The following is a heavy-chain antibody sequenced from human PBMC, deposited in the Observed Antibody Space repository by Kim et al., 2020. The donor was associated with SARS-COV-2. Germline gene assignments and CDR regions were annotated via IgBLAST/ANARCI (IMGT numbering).Heavy chain of an antibody. CDR2: IYYSGST. Sequence: SETLSLTCTVSGGSISSYYWSWIRQPPGKGLEWIGYIYYSGSTNYNPSLKSRVTISVDTSKNQFSLKLSSVTAADTAVYYCARFGIGWYDILTGYYRPDAFDIWGQGTRVTVSS. D-gene: IGHD3-9*01. V-gene: IGHV4-59*01. CDR1: GGSISSYY. CDR3: ARFGIGWYDILTGYYRPDAFDI. J-gene: IGHJ3*02.